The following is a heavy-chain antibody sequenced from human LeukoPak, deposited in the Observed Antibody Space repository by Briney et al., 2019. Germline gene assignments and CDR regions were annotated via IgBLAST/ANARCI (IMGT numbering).Heavy chain of an antibody. J-gene: IGHJ4*02. CDR1: GFTFSSYS. D-gene: IGHD2/OR15-2a*01. CDR3: AREVPNSSEPFDY. V-gene: IGHV3-48*01. Sequence: TGGSLRLSCAASGFTFSSYSMNWVRQAPGKGLEWVSYISSSSSTIYYADSVKGRFTISRDNAKNSLYLQMNSLRAEDTAVYYCAREVPNSSEPFDYWGQGTLVTVSS. CDR2: ISSSSSTI.